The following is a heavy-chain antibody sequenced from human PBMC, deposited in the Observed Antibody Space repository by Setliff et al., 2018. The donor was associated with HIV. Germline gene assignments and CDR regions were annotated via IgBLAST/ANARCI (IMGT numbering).Heavy chain of an antibody. J-gene: IGHJ4*02. CDR2: IDTDNGYR. CDR1: GYTFSEYA. D-gene: IGHD2-2*01. Sequence: VASVKVSCKASGYTFSEYAIHWVRQAPGQRLEWMGRIDTDNGYRRYSPKLQGRVTITKDTSANTAYMELRGLRSEDTAVYYCARWCAAAGCYPATYHFDSWGQGTLVTVSS. CDR3: ARWCAAAGCYPATYHFDS. V-gene: IGHV1-3*04.